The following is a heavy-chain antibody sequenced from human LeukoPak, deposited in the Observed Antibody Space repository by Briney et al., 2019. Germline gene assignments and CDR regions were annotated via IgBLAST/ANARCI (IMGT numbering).Heavy chain of an antibody. J-gene: IGHJ4*02. CDR1: GFTLSSYT. CDR2: ITSSSSTI. D-gene: IGHD3-22*01. Sequence: GGSLRLSCAASGFTLSSYTMNWVRQAPGKGLEWVSYITSSSSTIYYADSVKGRFTISRDNAKNSLYLQMNSLRAEDTAVYYCARLCPTYYYDSSGYYPDYWGQGTLVTVSS. V-gene: IGHV3-48*04. CDR3: ARLCPTYYYDSSGYYPDY.